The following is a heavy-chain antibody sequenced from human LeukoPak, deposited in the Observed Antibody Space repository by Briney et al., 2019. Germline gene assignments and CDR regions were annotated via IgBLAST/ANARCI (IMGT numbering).Heavy chain of an antibody. V-gene: IGHV3-9*01. CDR1: GFTFDDYA. CDR2: ISWNSGSI. CDR3: AKDRKPRVSDAFDI. D-gene: IGHD2-8*01. J-gene: IGHJ3*02. Sequence: PGGSLRLSCAASGFTFDDYAMHWVRQAPGKGLEWVSGISWNSGSIGYADSVKGRFTISRDNAKNSLYLQMNSLRAEDTALYYCAKDRKPRVSDAFDIWGQGTMATVSS.